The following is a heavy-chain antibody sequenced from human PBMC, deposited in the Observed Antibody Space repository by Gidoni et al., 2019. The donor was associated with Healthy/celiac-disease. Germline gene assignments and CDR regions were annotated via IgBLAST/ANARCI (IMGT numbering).Heavy chain of an antibody. V-gene: IGHV1-24*01. J-gene: IGHJ4*02. CDR1: GYTLTELS. CDR3: AGTDHIVATPFDY. D-gene: IGHD5-12*01. CDR2: FDPEDGET. Sequence: QVQLVQSGAEVKKPGASVKVSCKVSGYTLTELSMHWVRQAPGKGLEWMGGFDPEDGETIYAQKFQGRVTMNEDTSTDTAYMELSSLRSEDTAVYYCAGTDHIVATPFDYWGQGTLVTVSS.